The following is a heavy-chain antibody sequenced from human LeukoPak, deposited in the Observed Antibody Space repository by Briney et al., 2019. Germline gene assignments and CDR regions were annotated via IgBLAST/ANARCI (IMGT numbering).Heavy chain of an antibody. CDR2: IHRNGGST. Sequence: GGSLRLSCAHCGFRFHDHGMCWVRQAPGNGLEWASGIHRNGGSTDYVDSVKGRFTISRDNANNSLYLQMNSLRAEDTAFYYCSGGDRNGWYFDYWGEGGLVTVCS. J-gene: IGHJ4*02. V-gene: IGHV3-20*04. CDR1: GFRFHDHG. D-gene: IGHD6-19*01. CDR3: SGGDRNGWYFDY.